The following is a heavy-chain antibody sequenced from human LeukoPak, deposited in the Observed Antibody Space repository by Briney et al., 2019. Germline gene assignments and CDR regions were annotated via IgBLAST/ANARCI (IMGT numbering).Heavy chain of an antibody. CDR2: ISPTGSTT. CDR1: GFSFSGPW. CDR3: ARGPNSNWSGLDF. Sequence: GSLRLSCTASGFSFSGPWMHWARQLPGKGLVWVSRISPTGSTTSYADPVKGRFTVSRDNAKNTLYLQVNNLRAEDTAVYYCARGPNSNWSGLDFWGQGTLLTVSS. V-gene: IGHV3-74*01. D-gene: IGHD6-6*01. J-gene: IGHJ4*02.